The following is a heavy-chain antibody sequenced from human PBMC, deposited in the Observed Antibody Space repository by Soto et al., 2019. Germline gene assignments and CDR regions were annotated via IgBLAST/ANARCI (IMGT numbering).Heavy chain of an antibody. D-gene: IGHD1-26*01. CDR2: IVVGSDNT. J-gene: IGHJ6*02. CDR3: AAAILGQPPYFYDMDV. V-gene: IGHV1-58*01. CDR1: GFTLSSSA. Sequence: QMQLVQSGPEVKKPGTSLKVSCKASGFTLSSSAVQRVRQARGQGLEWIGWIVVGSDNTNYAQKFQERVTITRDMSTSTVYMELSSLRSEDTATYYCAAAILGQPPYFYDMDVWGQGTPVTVSS.